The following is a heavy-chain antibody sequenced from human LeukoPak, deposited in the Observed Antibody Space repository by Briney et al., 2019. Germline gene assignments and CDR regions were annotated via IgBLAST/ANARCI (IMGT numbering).Heavy chain of an antibody. CDR2: ISGSGGST. V-gene: IGHV3-23*01. CDR1: GFTFSSYA. Sequence: QTGGSLRLSCAAPGFTFSSYAMSWVRQAPGKGLEWVSAISGSGGSTYYADSVKGRFTISRDNSKNTLYLQMNSLRAEDTAVYYCAKDTRTVFGVASHYFDYWGQGTLVTVSS. CDR3: AKDTRTVFGVASHYFDY. D-gene: IGHD3-3*01. J-gene: IGHJ4*02.